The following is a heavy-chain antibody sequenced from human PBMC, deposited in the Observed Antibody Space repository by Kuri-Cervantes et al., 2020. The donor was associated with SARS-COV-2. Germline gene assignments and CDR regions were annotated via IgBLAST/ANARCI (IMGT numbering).Heavy chain of an antibody. CDR1: GFTFRSYS. CDR2: IDSSSDYI. CDR3: ARGAANYYYMDV. V-gene: IGHV3-21*01. D-gene: IGHD3-16*01. J-gene: IGHJ6*03. Sequence: GGSLRLSCAASGFTFRSYSMNWVRQTPGKGLEWVSSIDSSSDYIYYADSVKGRFTISRDNANNSLSLQMNSLGAEDTAVYYCARGAANYYYMDVWGKGTTVTVSS.